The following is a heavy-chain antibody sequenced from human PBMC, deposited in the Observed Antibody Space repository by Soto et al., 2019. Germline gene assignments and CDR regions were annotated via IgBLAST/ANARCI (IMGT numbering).Heavy chain of an antibody. CDR1: GFSLSTNGVG. Sequence: QITLKESGPTLVKPTQTLTLTCTFSGFSLSTNGVGVGWIRQPPGKALEWLALIYWDDDDRYSPSLRSRLSIAKDTSTNEVVLTMTNMDPVDTATYYCASAWYGDQYYHGMGVWGQGTTVTVSS. D-gene: IGHD6-13*01. V-gene: IGHV2-5*02. J-gene: IGHJ6*02. CDR3: ASAWYGDQYYHGMGV. CDR2: IYWDDDD.